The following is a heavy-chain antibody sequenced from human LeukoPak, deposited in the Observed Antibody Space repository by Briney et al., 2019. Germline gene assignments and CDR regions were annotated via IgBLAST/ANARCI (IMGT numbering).Heavy chain of an antibody. Sequence: ASVKVSCKASGYTFTSYYMHWVRQAPGQGLEWMGIINPSGGSTSYAQKFQGRVTMTRDTSTSTVYMELSSLRSEDTAVYYCASTSCSGGSCYFNFHYWGQGTLVTVSS. D-gene: IGHD2-15*01. V-gene: IGHV1-46*01. CDR2: INPSGGST. CDR3: ASTSCSGGSCYFNFHY. J-gene: IGHJ4*02. CDR1: GYTFTSYY.